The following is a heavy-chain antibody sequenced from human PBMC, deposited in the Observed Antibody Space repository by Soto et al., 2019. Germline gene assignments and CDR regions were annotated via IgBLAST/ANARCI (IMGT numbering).Heavy chain of an antibody. CDR2: IWYDGSNK. CDR3: ARDYDSSGYPRYYFHY. CDR1: GFTFSSYG. V-gene: IGHV3-33*01. Sequence: GGSLRLSCAASGFTFSSYGMHWVRQAPGKGLEWVAVIWYDGSNKYYVDSVKGRFTISRDNSKNTLYLQMNSLRAEDTAVYYCARDYDSSGYPRYYFHYWGQGTLVTVSS. J-gene: IGHJ4*02. D-gene: IGHD3-22*01.